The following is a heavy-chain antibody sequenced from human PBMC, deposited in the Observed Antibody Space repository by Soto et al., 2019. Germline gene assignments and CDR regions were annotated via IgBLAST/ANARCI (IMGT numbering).Heavy chain of an antibody. CDR2: IYNSGST. Sequence: QVQLQESGPGLVKPSGTLSLTCAVSGGSISSSHWWSWVRQPPGKGLEWIGEIYNSGSTKYNPSLKSRLTLSLDKSENQFSLTLTSVTAADTAVYYCARGPDLGWDWGQGTLVTVSS. V-gene: IGHV4-4*02. J-gene: IGHJ4*02. CDR1: GGSISSSHW. D-gene: IGHD2-21*01. CDR3: ARGPDLGWD.